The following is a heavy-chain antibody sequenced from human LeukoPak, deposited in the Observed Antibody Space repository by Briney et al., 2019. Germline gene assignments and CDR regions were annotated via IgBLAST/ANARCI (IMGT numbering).Heavy chain of an antibody. CDR1: GFTFSSYA. J-gene: IGHJ4*02. D-gene: IGHD4/OR15-4a*01. CDR2: FSGSGGNT. Sequence: GGSLRLSCAASGFTFSSYAMSWVRQAPGKGLEWVSTFSGSGGNTYYADSVKGRFTISRDNSKNTLYLQMNSLRAEDTAVYYCARRAGAYSHPYDYWGQGTLVTVPS. V-gene: IGHV3-23*01. CDR3: ARRAGAYSHPYDY.